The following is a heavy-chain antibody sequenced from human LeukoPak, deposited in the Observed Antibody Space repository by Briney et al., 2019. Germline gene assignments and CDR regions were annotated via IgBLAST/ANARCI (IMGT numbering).Heavy chain of an antibody. V-gene: IGHV3-20*04. CDR1: GFTFDDYG. CDR2: INWNGGST. D-gene: IGHD3-3*01. CDR3: ARDRTPRYYDFWSGYYGGDYFDY. Sequence: GGSLRLSCAASGFTFDDYGMSWVRQAPGKGREWVSGINWNGGSTRYAASAKGRFTISRDNVQNTLYMQMNSLRAEDTAVYYCARDRTPRYYDFWSGYYGGDYFDYWGQGTLVTVSS. J-gene: IGHJ4*02.